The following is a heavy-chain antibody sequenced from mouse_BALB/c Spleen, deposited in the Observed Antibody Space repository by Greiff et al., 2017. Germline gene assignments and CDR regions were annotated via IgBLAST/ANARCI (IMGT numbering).Heavy chain of an antibody. V-gene: IGHV1-7*01. CDR1: GYTFTSYW. D-gene: IGHD3-3*01. J-gene: IGHJ2*01. CDR2: INPSTGYT. Sequence: QVQLQQSGAELAKPGASVKMSCNASGYTFTSYWMHWVKQRPGQGLEWIGYINPSTGYTEYNQKFKDKATLTADKSSSTAYMQLSSLTSEDSAVYYCARRTIPWGQGTTLTVSS. CDR3: ARRTIP.